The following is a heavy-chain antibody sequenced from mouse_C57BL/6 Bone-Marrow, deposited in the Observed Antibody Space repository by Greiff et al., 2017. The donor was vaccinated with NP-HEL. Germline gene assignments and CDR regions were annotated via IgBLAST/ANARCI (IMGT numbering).Heavy chain of an antibody. D-gene: IGHD1-2*01. V-gene: IGHV1-50*01. CDR2: IDPSDSYT. Sequence: QVQLQQSGAELVKPGASVKLSCKASGYTFTSYWMQWVKQRPGQGLEWIGEIDPSDSYTNYNQKFKGKATLTVDTSSSTAYMQLSSLTSEDSAVYYCARRGYYGPLDYWGQGTTLTVSS. CDR1: GYTFTSYW. J-gene: IGHJ2*01. CDR3: ARRGYYGPLDY.